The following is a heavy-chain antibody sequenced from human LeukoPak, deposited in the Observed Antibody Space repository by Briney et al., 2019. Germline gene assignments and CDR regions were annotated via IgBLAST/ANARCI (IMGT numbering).Heavy chain of an antibody. Sequence: GGSLRLSCAASGFTFSSYGMHWVRQAPGKGLEWVAVIWYDGSNKYYADSVKGRFTISRDNSKNTLYLQMNSLRAEDTAVYYCARLHPADYGDYPGWFDPWGQGTLVTVSS. CDR2: IWYDGSNK. J-gene: IGHJ5*02. V-gene: IGHV3-33*01. CDR1: GFTFSSYG. D-gene: IGHD4-17*01. CDR3: ARLHPADYGDYPGWFDP.